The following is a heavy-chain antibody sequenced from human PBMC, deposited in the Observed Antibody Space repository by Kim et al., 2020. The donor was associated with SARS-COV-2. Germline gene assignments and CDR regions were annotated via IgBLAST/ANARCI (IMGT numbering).Heavy chain of an antibody. CDR3: ARTVGYYDSSGYDAFDI. J-gene: IGHJ3*02. CDR2: IWYDGSNK. CDR1: GFTFSSYG. V-gene: IGHV3-33*01. Sequence: GGSLRLSCAASGFTFSSYGMHWVRQAPGKGLEWVAVIWYDGSNKYYADSVKGRFTISRDNSKNTLYLQMNSLRAEDTAVYYCARTVGYYDSSGYDAFDIWGQGTMVTVSS. D-gene: IGHD3-22*01.